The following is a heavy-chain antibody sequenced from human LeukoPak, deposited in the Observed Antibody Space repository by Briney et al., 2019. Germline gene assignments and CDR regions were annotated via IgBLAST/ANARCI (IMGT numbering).Heavy chain of an antibody. D-gene: IGHD3-10*01. Sequence: GGSLRLSCAASGFTFDDYAMHWVRQAPGKGLEWVSGISWNSGSIGYADSVKGRFTISRDNAKNSLYLQMNSLRAEDTAVYYCARLFVYGSRAEAFDYWGQGALVTVSS. V-gene: IGHV3-9*01. CDR2: ISWNSGSI. CDR3: ARLFVYGSRAEAFDY. J-gene: IGHJ4*02. CDR1: GFTFDDYA.